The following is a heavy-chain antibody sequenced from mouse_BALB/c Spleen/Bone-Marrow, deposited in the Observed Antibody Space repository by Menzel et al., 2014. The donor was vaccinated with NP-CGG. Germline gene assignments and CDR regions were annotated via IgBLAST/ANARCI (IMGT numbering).Heavy chain of an antibody. D-gene: IGHD1-2*01. CDR1: GFNIEDTY. CDR3: AEITTAAYYVMDY. Sequence: EVQLQQSGAELVKPGASVKLSCTASGFNIEDTYMHWVKQRPEQGLEWIGRIDPANGNTKYDPKFQGKATITADTSSNTAYLQLSSLTSEDTAVYYCAEITTAAYYVMDYWGQGTSVTVYS. CDR2: IDPANGNT. V-gene: IGHV14-3*02. J-gene: IGHJ4*01.